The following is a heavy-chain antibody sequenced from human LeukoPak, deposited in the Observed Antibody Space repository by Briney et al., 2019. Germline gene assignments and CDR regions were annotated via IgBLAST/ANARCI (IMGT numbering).Heavy chain of an antibody. D-gene: IGHD2-15*01. V-gene: IGHV4-59*12. CDR2: IYYGGST. CDR3: ARRGGRGNWFDP. J-gene: IGHJ5*02. Sequence: PSETLSLTCTVSGGSISSYYWSWIRQPPGQGLEWIGNIYYGGSTNYNPSLKSRVTISVDTSKNQFSLKLSSVTAADTAVYYCARRGGRGNWFDPWGQGTLVTVSS. CDR1: GGSISSYY.